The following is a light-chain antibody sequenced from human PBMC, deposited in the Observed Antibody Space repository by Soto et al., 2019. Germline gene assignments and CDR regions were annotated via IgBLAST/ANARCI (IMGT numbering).Light chain of an antibody. CDR2: GAS. J-gene: IGKJ1*01. Sequence: EIVMTQSPATLSVSPGERATLFCRASQSVTTDLAWYQQKPGQPPRLLIYGASTRATGIPARFSGSGSGTDFTLTINSLQSEDFAVYYCQQYNSWPPWTFGQGTKVEIK. CDR1: QSVTTD. V-gene: IGKV3-15*01. CDR3: QQYNSWPPWT.